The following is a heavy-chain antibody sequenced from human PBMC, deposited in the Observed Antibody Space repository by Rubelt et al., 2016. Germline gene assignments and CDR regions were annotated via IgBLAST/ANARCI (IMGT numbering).Heavy chain of an antibody. D-gene: IGHD6-19*01. CDR3: AREGLAVAHDY. J-gene: IGHJ4*02. CDR1: GYTFTSYA. CDR2: INAGNGNT. V-gene: IGHV1-3*01. Sequence: QVQLVQSGAEVKKPGASVKVSCKASGYTFTSYAMHWVRQAPGQRLEWVGWINAGNGNTKCSQKFQGSVTITRDTSASTADMELSSLRSEDTAVYYCAREGLAVAHDYWGQGTLVTVSS.